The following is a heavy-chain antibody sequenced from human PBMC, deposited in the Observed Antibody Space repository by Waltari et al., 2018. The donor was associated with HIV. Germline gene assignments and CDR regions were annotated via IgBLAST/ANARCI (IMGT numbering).Heavy chain of an antibody. Sequence: QLQESGPGLVKPSQTLSLTCTVSGGSLSRGRYPWSWLRQPAGKGLEWIGRLYPSGSTDYNPSLKSRATISGDTSKNQFSLKLSSVTAADTAVYYCARGVVGGYDLGNNWFDPWGQGTLVTVSS. J-gene: IGHJ5*02. D-gene: IGHD5-12*01. V-gene: IGHV4-61*02. CDR1: GGSLSRGRYP. CDR2: LYPSGST. CDR3: ARGVVGGYDLGNNWFDP.